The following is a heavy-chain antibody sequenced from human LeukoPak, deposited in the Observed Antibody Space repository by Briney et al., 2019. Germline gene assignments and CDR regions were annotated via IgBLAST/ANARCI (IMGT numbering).Heavy chain of an antibody. Sequence: ASVKVSCKPSGYTFIDYYIHWVRQAPGQGLEWMGWINPNSGGTNYAQKFQGRVTMTRDTSISTAYMDLSRLRSDDTAVYYCAAQRWLQSDFGYWGQGTLVTVSS. CDR3: AAQRWLQSDFGY. D-gene: IGHD5-24*01. CDR2: INPNSGGT. J-gene: IGHJ4*02. V-gene: IGHV1-2*02. CDR1: GYTFIDYY.